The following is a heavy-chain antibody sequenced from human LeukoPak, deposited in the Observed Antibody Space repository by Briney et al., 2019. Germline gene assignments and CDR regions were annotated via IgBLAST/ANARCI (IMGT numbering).Heavy chain of an antibody. J-gene: IGHJ4*02. CDR3: STDFSHFDFSSGYYSY. CDR1: GFGFNNAW. CDR2: IKSNLDDGTA. D-gene: IGHD3-3*01. V-gene: IGHV3-15*01. Sequence: TGGSLRLSCAASGFGFNNAWMIWVRQTPGKGPEWVGRIKSNLDDGTADYATPVKGRFIISRDDSKNTLYLQMSSLKIEDTAVYYCSTDFSHFDFSSGYYSYWGQGTLVTV.